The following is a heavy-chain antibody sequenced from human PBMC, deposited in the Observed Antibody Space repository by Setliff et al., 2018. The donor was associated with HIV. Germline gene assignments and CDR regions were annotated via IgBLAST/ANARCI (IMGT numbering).Heavy chain of an antibody. V-gene: IGHV1-2*02. D-gene: IGHD5-12*01. CDR2: INPHTGVT. Sequence: GASVKVSCKTSGYIFIRYYIFWVRQAPGQGLEWMGNINPHTGVTKYAEKFQGRVTMTRDTSINTIYMELSRLRSDDTAVYYCARGALVATIDYFDYWGQGTLVTVSS. CDR3: ARGALVATIDYFDY. J-gene: IGHJ4*02. CDR1: GYIFIRYY.